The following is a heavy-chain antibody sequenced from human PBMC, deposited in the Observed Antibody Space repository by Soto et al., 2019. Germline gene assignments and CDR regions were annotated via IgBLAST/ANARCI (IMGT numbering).Heavy chain of an antibody. CDR2: IYWDDDK. Sequence: QITLKEPGPTLVKPTQTLTLTCTFSGFSLRTSGVGVGWIRQPPGKALEWLALIYWDDDKRYSPALKSRLTITMDTIQNRMVLTMLNMDPVGTATYYWFNLYSSSLFFDYWGQGTLVNVSP. CDR3: FNLYSSSLFFDY. J-gene: IGHJ4*02. D-gene: IGHD6-13*01. V-gene: IGHV2-5*02. CDR1: GFSLRTSGVG.